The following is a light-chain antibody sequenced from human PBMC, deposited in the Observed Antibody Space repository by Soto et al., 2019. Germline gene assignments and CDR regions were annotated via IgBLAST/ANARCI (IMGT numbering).Light chain of an antibody. CDR1: QSIASY. J-gene: IGKJ1*01. CDR2: GAV. V-gene: IGKV1-39*01. CDR3: QPDYNNIRT. Sequence: DIQMTQSPSSLSASVGDSVTITCRASQSIASYVNWYQQKPGKAPKLLILGAVILQSGVPSRFSGSGSGTDFTLTISSLQHEDFETYYCQPDYNNIRTLGQGTKVDIK.